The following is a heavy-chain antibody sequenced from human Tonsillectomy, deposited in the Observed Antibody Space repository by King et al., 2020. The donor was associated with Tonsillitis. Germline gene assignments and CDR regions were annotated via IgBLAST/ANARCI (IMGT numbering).Heavy chain of an antibody. J-gene: IGHJ3*02. Sequence: TLKESGPALVKPTEPLTLTSTFSGFSLRSSGMCVSWIRQPPGRALEWLSLIVWDDDKYYSTSLKTRLTIAKDTSKNQVVLKMTNMDPVDTATYYCARMLVDSSGYYLWAFDIWGQGTMVTVSS. V-gene: IGHV2-70*01. CDR3: ARMLVDSSGYYLWAFDI. CDR1: GFSLRSSGMC. CDR2: IVWDDDK. D-gene: IGHD3-22*01.